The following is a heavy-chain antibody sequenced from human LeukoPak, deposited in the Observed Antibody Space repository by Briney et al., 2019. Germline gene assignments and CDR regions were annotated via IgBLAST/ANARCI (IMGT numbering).Heavy chain of an antibody. D-gene: IGHD3-22*01. V-gene: IGHV4-59*11. CDR2: IYYSGST. Sequence: PSETLSLTCTVSGGSIRSHYWSWIRQPPGKGLEWIGYIYYSGSTNYNPSLKSRVTISVDKSKNQFSLKLRSVTAADTAVYYCARITYDGSGHYPAHDAFDIWGQGTLVIVSS. J-gene: IGHJ3*02. CDR3: ARITYDGSGHYPAHDAFDI. CDR1: GGSIRSHY.